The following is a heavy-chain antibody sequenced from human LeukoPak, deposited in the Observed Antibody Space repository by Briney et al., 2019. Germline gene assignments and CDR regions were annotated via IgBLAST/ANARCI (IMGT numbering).Heavy chain of an antibody. Sequence: GGSLRLSCAASGFTVSSNYMSWVRQAPGKGLEWVSYISSGSSTIYYADSVKGRFTISRDNARNSLYLQMNSLRVEDTAVYYCARVDHTEAFETWGQGTVVTVS. CDR1: GFTVSSNY. V-gene: IGHV3-48*04. D-gene: IGHD1-14*01. CDR2: ISSGSSTI. J-gene: IGHJ3*02. CDR3: ARVDHTEAFET.